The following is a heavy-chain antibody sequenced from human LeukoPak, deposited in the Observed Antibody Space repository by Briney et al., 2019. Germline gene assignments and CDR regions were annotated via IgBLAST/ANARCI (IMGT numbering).Heavy chain of an antibody. CDR2: INNSGST. J-gene: IGHJ4*02. CDR3: VRDIAAAGGFDY. Sequence: SETLSLTCGVYGGSFSGYYWSWIRQPPGKGLEWIGEINNSGSTNYNPSLKSRVTISVDTSKNQFSLKLSSVTAADTAVYYCVRDIAAAGGFDYWGQGTLVTVSA. CDR1: GGSFSGYY. D-gene: IGHD6-13*01. V-gene: IGHV4-34*01.